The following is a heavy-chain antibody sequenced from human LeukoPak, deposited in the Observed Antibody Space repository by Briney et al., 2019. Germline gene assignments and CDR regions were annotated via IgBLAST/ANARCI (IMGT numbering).Heavy chain of an antibody. CDR1: GFTFGTYG. Sequence: GGSLRLSCAASGFTFGTYGMAWVRQAPGKGLEWVSSISSSGGGTYYGDSVKGRFTISRDNSKNTLYLQMNSLRDEDTALYYCAEEAHVAVTTYDYWGQGTLVTVSS. CDR3: AEEAHVAVTTYDY. D-gene: IGHD2-21*02. V-gene: IGHV3-23*01. CDR2: ISSSGGGT. J-gene: IGHJ4*02.